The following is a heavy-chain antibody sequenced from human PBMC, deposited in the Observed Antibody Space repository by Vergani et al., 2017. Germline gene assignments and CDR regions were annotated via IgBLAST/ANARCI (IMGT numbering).Heavy chain of an antibody. CDR2: IWYDGSNK. CDR1: GFTVSSNY. Sequence: VQLVESGGGLIQPGGSLRLSCAASGFTVSSNYMSWVRQAPGKGLEWVAVIWYDGSNKYYADSVKGRFTISRDNSKNTLYLQMNSLRAEDTAVYYCARDEGGNYDYWGQGTLVTVSS. CDR3: ARDEGGNYDY. D-gene: IGHD2-15*01. J-gene: IGHJ4*02. V-gene: IGHV3-33*08.